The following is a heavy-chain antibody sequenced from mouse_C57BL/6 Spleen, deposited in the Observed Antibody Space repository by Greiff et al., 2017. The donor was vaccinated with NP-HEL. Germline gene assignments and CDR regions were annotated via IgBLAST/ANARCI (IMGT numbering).Heavy chain of an antibody. CDR3: ARVYDYDGGAMDY. J-gene: IGHJ4*01. CDR2: IDPTDSYT. V-gene: IGHV1-69*01. CDR1: GYTFTSYW. Sequence: VQLQQPGAELVMPGASVKLSCKASGYTFTSYWMHWVKQRPGQGLEWIGEIDPTDSYTNYNQKFKGKSTLTVDKSSSTAYMQLSSLTSEDSAVYYCARVYDYDGGAMDYWGQGTSVTVSS. D-gene: IGHD2-4*01.